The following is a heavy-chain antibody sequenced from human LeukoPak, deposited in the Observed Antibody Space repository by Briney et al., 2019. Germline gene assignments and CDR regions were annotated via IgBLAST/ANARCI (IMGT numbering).Heavy chain of an antibody. CDR1: GFPFRSHA. D-gene: IGHD2-21*01. J-gene: IGHJ4*02. V-gene: IGHV3-23*01. CDR3: AKDFRIGYSAHFDY. Sequence: PGGSLGLSCVGSGFPFRSHAMSWVRPAPEKGLEFVSGIYENGGTTYYADSVKGRFSISRDNSKNTLYLQMDSLRGEDTAVYYCAKDFRIGYSAHFDYWGQGALVTVSS. CDR2: IYENGGTT.